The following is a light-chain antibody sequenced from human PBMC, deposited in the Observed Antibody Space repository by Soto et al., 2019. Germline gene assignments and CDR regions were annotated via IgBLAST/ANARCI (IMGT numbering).Light chain of an antibody. V-gene: IGLV2-14*01. CDR2: EVS. CDR1: SSDVGGYKY. J-gene: IGLJ1*01. Sequence: QSALTQPASVSGSPGQSITISCTGTSSDVGGYKYVSWYQHHPGKPPKLMIYEVSNRPSGVSNRFSGSKSGNTASLTISGLQAEDEADYYCATWDDTLNAYVFGPGTKLTVL. CDR3: ATWDDTLNAYV.